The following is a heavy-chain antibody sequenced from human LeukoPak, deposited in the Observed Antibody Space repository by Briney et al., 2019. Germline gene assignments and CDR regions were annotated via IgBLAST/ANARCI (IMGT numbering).Heavy chain of an antibody. V-gene: IGHV5-51*01. D-gene: IGHD3-3*01. Sequence: GESLKISCKGSGYNFTSFWIGWVRQMPGKGLEWMGIIYPGDPETRYSPSFQGHDTISLDRSITTAYLQFSSLKASDTAMYYCARGVDFWSGSPYFDFWGQGTLVTVSS. J-gene: IGHJ4*02. CDR1: GYNFTSFW. CDR2: IYPGDPET. CDR3: ARGVDFWSGSPYFDF.